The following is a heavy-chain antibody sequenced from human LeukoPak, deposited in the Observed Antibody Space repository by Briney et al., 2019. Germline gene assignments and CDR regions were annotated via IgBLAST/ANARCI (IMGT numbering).Heavy chain of an antibody. CDR2: INHSGST. V-gene: IGHV4-34*01. D-gene: IGHD2-15*01. CDR3: ARSILHSGGSCCWYYFDY. Sequence: SETLSLTCAVYGGSFSGYYWSWIRQPPGKGLEWIGEINHSGSTNYNPSLKSRVTISVDTSKNQFSLKLSSMTAADTAVYYCARSILHSGGSCCWYYFDYWGQGTLATVSS. CDR1: GGSFSGYY. J-gene: IGHJ4*02.